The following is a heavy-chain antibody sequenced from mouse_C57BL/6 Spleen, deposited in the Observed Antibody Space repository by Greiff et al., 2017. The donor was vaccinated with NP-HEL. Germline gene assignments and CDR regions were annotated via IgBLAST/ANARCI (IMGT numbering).Heavy chain of an antibody. Sequence: VQLQQPGAELVRPGSSVKLSCKASGYTFTSYWMHWVKQRPIQGLEWIGNIDPSDSETHYNQKFKDKATLTVDKSSSTAYMQLSSLTSEDSAVYYCARSSRPYGYQFAYWGQGTLVTVSA. V-gene: IGHV1-52*01. J-gene: IGHJ3*01. CDR1: GYTFTSYW. D-gene: IGHD2-2*01. CDR2: IDPSDSET. CDR3: ARSSRPYGYQFAY.